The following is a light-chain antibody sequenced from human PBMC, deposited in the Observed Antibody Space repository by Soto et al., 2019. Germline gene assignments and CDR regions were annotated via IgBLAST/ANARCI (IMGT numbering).Light chain of an antibody. CDR2: EAS. Sequence: DIEMTQSPSTLSVSVGDRVTITCRASQNISKGMAWFQQRPGKAPRLLIYEASTLETRVPTRFSGSGFGTEFTLTISSLQPDDIATYYCQRYTTSSWTFGQGTKVEIK. CDR3: QRYTTSSWT. J-gene: IGKJ1*01. CDR1: QNISKG. V-gene: IGKV1-5*03.